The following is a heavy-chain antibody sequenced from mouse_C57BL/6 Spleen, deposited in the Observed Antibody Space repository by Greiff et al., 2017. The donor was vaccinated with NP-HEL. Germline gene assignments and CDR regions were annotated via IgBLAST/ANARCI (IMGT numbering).Heavy chain of an antibody. J-gene: IGHJ3*01. Sequence: VQLQQPGAELVKPGASVKMSCKASGYTFTSYWITWVKQRPGQGLEWIGDIYPGSGSTNYNEKFKSKATLTVDTSSSTAYMQLSSLTSEDSAVYYCARSLLIATVVAPFAYWGQGTLVTVSA. D-gene: IGHD1-1*01. CDR2: IYPGSGST. CDR3: ARSLLIATVVAPFAY. CDR1: GYTFTSYW. V-gene: IGHV1-55*01.